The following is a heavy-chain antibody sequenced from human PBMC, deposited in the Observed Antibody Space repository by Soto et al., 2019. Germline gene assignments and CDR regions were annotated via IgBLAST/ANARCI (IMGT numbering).Heavy chain of an antibody. V-gene: IGHV1-18*01. J-gene: IGHJ4*02. CDR1: GYRFTSDG. CDR2: ISAYNVNT. D-gene: IGHD3-22*01. Sequence: ASVKVSCKASGYRFTSDGISWVRQAPGQVLVWMGWISAYNVNTTYAQKLQGRLTMTTDTSTSTAYMELRSLRSDDTAVYYCARGPYYYDSSGYPAPDYWGQGTLVTVS. CDR3: ARGPYYYDSSGYPAPDY.